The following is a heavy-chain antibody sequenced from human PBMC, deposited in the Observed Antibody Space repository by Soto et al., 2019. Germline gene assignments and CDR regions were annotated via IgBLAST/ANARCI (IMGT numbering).Heavy chain of an antibody. V-gene: IGHV4-59*01. CDR1: GGSISSYY. Sequence: KPSETLSLTCTVSGGSISSYYWSWIRQPPGKGLEWIGYIYYSGSTNYNPSLKSRVTISVDTSKNQFSLKLSSVTAADTAVYYCARVRGFNDAFDIWGQGTMVTVSS. CDR3: ARVRGFNDAFDI. CDR2: IYYSGST. J-gene: IGHJ3*02.